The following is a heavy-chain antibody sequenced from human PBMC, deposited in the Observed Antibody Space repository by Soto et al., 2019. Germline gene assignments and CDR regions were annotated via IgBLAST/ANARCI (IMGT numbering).Heavy chain of an antibody. J-gene: IGHJ5*02. CDR1: GGSISSGGYY. CDR2: IYYSGST. V-gene: IGHV4-31*03. Sequence: PSETLSLTCTVSGGSISSGGYYWSWIRQHPGKGLEWIGYIYYSGSTYYNPSLKSRVTMTRDTSISTAYMELSRLRSDDTAVYYCARCTSCYFHQTQSDQNNWFDPWGQGTLVTVSS. CDR3: ARCTSCYFHQTQSDQNNWFDP. D-gene: IGHD2-2*01.